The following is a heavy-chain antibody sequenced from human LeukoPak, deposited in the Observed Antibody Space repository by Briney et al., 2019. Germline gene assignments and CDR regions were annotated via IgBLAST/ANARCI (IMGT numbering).Heavy chain of an antibody. CDR1: GGSISSSSYY. Sequence: SETLSLTCTVSGGSISSSSYYWGWIRRPPGKGLEWIGSIYYSGSTYYNPSLKSRVTISVDTSKNQFSLKLSSVTAADTAVYYCARRIPAYDFWSGYYRYAFDIWGQGTMVTVSS. CDR2: IYYSGST. J-gene: IGHJ3*02. CDR3: ARRIPAYDFWSGYYRYAFDI. D-gene: IGHD3-3*01. V-gene: IGHV4-39*01.